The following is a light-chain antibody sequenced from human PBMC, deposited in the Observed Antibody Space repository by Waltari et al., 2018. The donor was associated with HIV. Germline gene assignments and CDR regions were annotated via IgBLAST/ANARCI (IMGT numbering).Light chain of an antibody. CDR3: LQYHTYPWT. Sequence: DIQMTQSPSSLSASVGDRVTITCRASQAIRTDLAWCQQKPGKAPRRLSYATSSLQTGVPGRFSGSGSATEFTLTINSLQPEDVATYYCLQYHTYPWTFGKGTKVEIK. CDR2: ATS. V-gene: IGKV1-17*01. J-gene: IGKJ1*01. CDR1: QAIRTD.